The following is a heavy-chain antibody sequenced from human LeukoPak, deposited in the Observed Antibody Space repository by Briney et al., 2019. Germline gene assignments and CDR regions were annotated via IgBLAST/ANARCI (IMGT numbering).Heavy chain of an antibody. CDR3: ARDDRPPGGCSGGSCLHYYYYMDV. CDR1: GYTFTGYY. D-gene: IGHD2-15*01. J-gene: IGHJ6*03. CDR2: INPNSGDT. Sequence: ASVKVSCKASGYTFTGYYMHWVRQAPGQGLEWMGWINPNSGDTNYAQKFQGRVTMTRDTSISTAYMELSRLRSDDTAVYYCARDDRPPGGCSGGSCLHYYYYMDVWGKGTTVTVSS. V-gene: IGHV1-2*02.